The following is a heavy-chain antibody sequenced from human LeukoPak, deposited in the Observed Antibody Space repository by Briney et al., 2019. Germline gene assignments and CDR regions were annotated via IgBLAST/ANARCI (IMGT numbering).Heavy chain of an antibody. J-gene: IGHJ4*02. Sequence: SVKVSCKASGGTFSSYAISWARQAPGQELEWMGGIIPIFGTADYAQKFQGRVTITADESTSTAYMELSSLRSEDTAVYYCARGSRYRDYFDYWGQGTLVTVSS. V-gene: IGHV1-69*01. CDR2: IIPIFGTA. CDR3: ARGSRYRDYFDY. CDR1: GGTFSSYA. D-gene: IGHD1-1*01.